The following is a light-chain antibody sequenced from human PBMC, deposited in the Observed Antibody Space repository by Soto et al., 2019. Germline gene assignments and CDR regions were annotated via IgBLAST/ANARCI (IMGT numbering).Light chain of an antibody. Sequence: DIHMTPAPSYLSASVEDRVIITCRASQSISNHLNWYQQKPGKAPKLLIFAASSLQSGVPSRFSGSRSGPDFTLTISSLQPEHFETYYCQQSYSSPPTFGQGTKVDIK. J-gene: IGKJ1*01. CDR2: AAS. CDR3: QQSYSSPPT. V-gene: IGKV1-39*01. CDR1: QSISNH.